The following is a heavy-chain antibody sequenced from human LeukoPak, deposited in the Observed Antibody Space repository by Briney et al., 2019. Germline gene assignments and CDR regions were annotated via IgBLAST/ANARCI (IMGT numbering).Heavy chain of an antibody. CDR2: IRLKSTDT. V-gene: IGHV1-2*02. CDR1: GDTVTDYY. J-gene: IGHJ4*02. CDR3: ARDPVRGDGPLMDY. Sequence: ASVKVSCKAFGDTVTDYYLNWVRQAPGQALEWMGWIRLKSTDTRYAQKFQGRVTMTRDTSINTAFMELSYLRSDDTAVYYCARDPVRGDGPLMDYWGQGTLVTVSS. D-gene: IGHD3-10*02.